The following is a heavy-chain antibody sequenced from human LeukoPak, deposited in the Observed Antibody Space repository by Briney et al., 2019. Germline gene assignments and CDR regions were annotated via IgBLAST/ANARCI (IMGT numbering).Heavy chain of an antibody. CDR3: ASVLRIAAAGTWFDP. V-gene: IGHV5-51*01. CDR2: IYPGDSDT. J-gene: IGHJ5*02. D-gene: IGHD6-13*01. CDR1: GYSFTSYW. Sequence: GESLKISCKGSGYSFTSYWIGWVRQTPGKGLEWMGIIYPGDSDTRYSPSFQGQVTISADKSISTAYLQWSSLKASDTAMYYCASVLRIAAAGTWFDPWGQRTLVTVSS.